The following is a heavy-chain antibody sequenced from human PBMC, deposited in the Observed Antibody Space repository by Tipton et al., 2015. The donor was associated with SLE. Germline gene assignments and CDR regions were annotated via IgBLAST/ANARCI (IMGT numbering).Heavy chain of an antibody. V-gene: IGHV1-18*01. CDR2: ISPYNGNT. D-gene: IGHD6-6*01. CDR3: ARDRSSSDY. CDR1: GYTFSIYG. Sequence: QLVQSGAEVKKPGASVKVSCKASGYTFSIYGISWVRQAPGQGLAWMGWISPYNGNTNYAQKFQDRVTMTADTSTSTAYMELRSLRSDDTAVYDCARDRSSSDYWGQGTRVSVSS. J-gene: IGHJ4*02.